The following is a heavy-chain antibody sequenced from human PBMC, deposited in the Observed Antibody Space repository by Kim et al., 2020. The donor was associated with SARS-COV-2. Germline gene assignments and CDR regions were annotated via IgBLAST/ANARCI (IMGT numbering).Heavy chain of an antibody. Sequence: SETLSLTCTVSGGSISSGGYYWSWIRQHPGKGLEWIGYIYYSGSTYYNPSLKSRVTISVDTSKNQFSLKLSSVTAADTAVYYCARDRHSSNKRITMVRGVISGFDPWRQGTLVTVSS. V-gene: IGHV4-31*03. CDR1: GGSISSGGYY. J-gene: IGHJ5*02. CDR2: IYYSGST. D-gene: IGHD3-10*01. CDR3: ARDRHSSNKRITMVRGVISGFDP.